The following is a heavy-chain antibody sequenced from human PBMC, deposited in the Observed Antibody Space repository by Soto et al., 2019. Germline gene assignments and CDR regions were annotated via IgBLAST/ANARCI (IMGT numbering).Heavy chain of an antibody. V-gene: IGHV5-10-1*01. D-gene: IGHD3-22*01. J-gene: IGHJ3*02. CDR1: GYSFTSYW. CDR3: ATTTYYYDSYAFDI. CDR2: IDPSDSYT. Sequence: PGESLKISCKGSGYSFTSYWISWVRQMPGKGLEWMGRIDPSDSYTNYSPSFQGHVTISADKSISTAYLQWSSLKASDTAMYYCATTTYYYDSYAFDIWGQGTMVTVSS.